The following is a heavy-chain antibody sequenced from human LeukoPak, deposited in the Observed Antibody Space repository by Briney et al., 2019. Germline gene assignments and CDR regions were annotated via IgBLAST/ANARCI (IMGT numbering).Heavy chain of an antibody. V-gene: IGHV3-33*01. CDR3: ARDLGYCTNGVCHTRFDY. CDR1: GFTFNNYG. J-gene: IGHJ4*02. CDR2: IWYDGSNE. D-gene: IGHD2-8*01. Sequence: QTGGSLRLSCAASGFTFNNYGMHWVRQAPGKGLEWVAVIWYDGSNEYYADSVKGRFTISRDNSKNTLDLQMNSVRAEDTAMYYCARDLGYCTNGVCHTRFDYWGQGTLVAVSS.